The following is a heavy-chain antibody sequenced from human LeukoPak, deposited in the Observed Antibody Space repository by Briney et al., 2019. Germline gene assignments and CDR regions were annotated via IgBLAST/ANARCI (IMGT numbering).Heavy chain of an antibody. D-gene: IGHD2-15*01. Sequence: SETLSLTCTVFGDSVTGYFLNWVRQPPGKGLEWIGHIYKIGTTNYNPSLKSRLTISADTSKNQFSLQLRSVTATDTAVYYCVIGVGWQPDYWGQGALVTVSS. V-gene: IGHV4-59*02. J-gene: IGHJ4*02. CDR2: IYKIGTT. CDR3: VIGVGWQPDY. CDR1: GDSVTGYF.